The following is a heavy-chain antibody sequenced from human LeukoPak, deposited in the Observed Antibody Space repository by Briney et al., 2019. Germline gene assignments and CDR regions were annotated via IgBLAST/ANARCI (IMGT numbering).Heavy chain of an antibody. CDR3: AKDYRYSPPLSWSGYYMDY. Sequence: PGRSLRLSCAASGFTFSSYGMHWARQAPGKGLEWVAVISYDGSNKYYADSVKGRFTISRDNSKNTLYLQMNSLRAEDTAVYYCAKDYRYSPPLSWSGYYMDYWGQGTLVTVSS. D-gene: IGHD3-3*01. CDR2: ISYDGSNK. CDR1: GFTFSSYG. J-gene: IGHJ4*02. V-gene: IGHV3-30*18.